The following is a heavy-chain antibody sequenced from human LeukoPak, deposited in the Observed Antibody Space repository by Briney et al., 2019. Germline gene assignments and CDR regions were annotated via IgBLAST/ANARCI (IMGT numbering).Heavy chain of an antibody. CDR2: ISGYNGST. CDR3: ARVFDFGDNGDDAFDT. D-gene: IGHD4-17*01. J-gene: IGHJ3*02. Sequence: ASVKVSCKTSGYRFNAYGISWVRQAPGQGLEWMGWISGYNGSTNYGEKVQGRLTMTLDTSTTTAYMELSGLRSDDTAVYYCARVFDFGDNGDDAFDTWGQGTLVTVSS. CDR1: GYRFNAYG. V-gene: IGHV1-18*01.